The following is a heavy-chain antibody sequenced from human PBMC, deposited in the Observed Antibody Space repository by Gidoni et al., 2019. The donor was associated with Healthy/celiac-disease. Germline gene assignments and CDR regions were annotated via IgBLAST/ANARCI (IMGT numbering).Heavy chain of an antibody. CDR1: GGSFSGYY. CDR2: IKPSGST. CDR3: ARGIVVVVAATPPIANWFDP. V-gene: IGHV4-34*01. Sequence: QVQLQQWGAGLLKPSETLSLTCAVYGGSFSGYYWSWIRQPPGKGLEWIGEIKPSGSTNYNPSLKSRVTISVDTSKNQFSLKLSSVTAADTAVYYCARGIVVVVAATPPIANWFDPWGQGTLVTVSS. D-gene: IGHD2-15*01. J-gene: IGHJ5*02.